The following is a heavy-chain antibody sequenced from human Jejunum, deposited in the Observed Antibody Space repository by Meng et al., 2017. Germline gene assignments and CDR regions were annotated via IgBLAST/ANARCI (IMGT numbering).Heavy chain of an antibody. Sequence: SETLSLTCSVSGASINTDHYYWAWIRQPPGKGLEWIASIYYTGSPPYYNPSLDSRVSITIDTSTNQFSLSLSSVTAADTAIYYCARELGPYYDYFTGKYNNNYNGMDVWGPGTKVTVSS. CDR1: GASINTDHYY. J-gene: IGHJ6*02. CDR3: ARELGPYYDYFTGKYNNNYNGMDV. V-gene: IGHV4-39*07. CDR2: IYYTGSPP. D-gene: IGHD3-9*01.